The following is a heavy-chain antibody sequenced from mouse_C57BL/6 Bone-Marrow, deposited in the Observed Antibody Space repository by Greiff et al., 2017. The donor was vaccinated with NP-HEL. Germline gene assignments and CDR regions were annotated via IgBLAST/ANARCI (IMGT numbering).Heavy chain of an antibody. D-gene: IGHD1-1*01. CDR2: IHPNSGST. J-gene: IGHJ4*01. Sequence: QVQLQQPGAELVKPGASVKLSCKASGYTFTSYWMHWVKQRPGQGLEWIGMIHPNSGSTNYNEKFKSKATLTVEKSSSTAYMQLSSLTSEDSAVYYCASYYGSSAMDYWGQGTSVTVSS. V-gene: IGHV1-64*01. CDR1: GYTFTSYW. CDR3: ASYYGSSAMDY.